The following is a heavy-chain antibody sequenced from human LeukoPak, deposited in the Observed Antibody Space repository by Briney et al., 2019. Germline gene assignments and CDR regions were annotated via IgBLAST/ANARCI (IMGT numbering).Heavy chain of an antibody. CDR1: GFTFSTYG. CDR2: FRGDVDNT. J-gene: IGHJ4*02. CDR3: AKGARDYRVGDCYSH. Sequence: GGSLRLSCTASGFTFSTYGMHWLRQAPGKGLEWVSTFRGDVDNTYYAESVKGRFTISRDNSRNIVYVHMTSLTVDDTAVYYCAKGARDYRVGDCYSHWGQGTLVTVSS. D-gene: IGHD2-21*02. V-gene: IGHV3-23*01.